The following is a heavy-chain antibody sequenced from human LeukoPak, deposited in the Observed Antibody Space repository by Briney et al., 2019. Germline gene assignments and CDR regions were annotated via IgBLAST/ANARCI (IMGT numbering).Heavy chain of an antibody. CDR3: ASIPIHSGSYY. CDR2: ISYGGSNK. J-gene: IGHJ4*02. V-gene: IGHV3-30*03. Sequence: GGSLRLSCAASGFTFSSYGMHWVRQAPGKELEWVAVISYGGSNKYYADSVKGRFTISRDNSKNTLYLQMNSLRAEDTAVYYCASIPIHSGSYYVGQGTLVTVSS. D-gene: IGHD1-26*01. CDR1: GFTFSSYG.